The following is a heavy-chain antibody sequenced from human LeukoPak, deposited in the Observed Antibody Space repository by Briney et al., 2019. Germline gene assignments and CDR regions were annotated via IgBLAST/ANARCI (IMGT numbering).Heavy chain of an antibody. CDR2: IYPSGGGS. Sequence: ASVKVSCKASGYTFTSYYIHWVRQAPGHELVWMGIIYPSGGGSSYAQKFQGRVTMTRDTSTSTVYMELSSLTSEDTAVYYCARAYSGYSIDFWGQGTLVTVSS. D-gene: IGHD3-22*01. CDR3: ARAYSGYSIDF. CDR1: GYTFTSYY. V-gene: IGHV1-46*01. J-gene: IGHJ4*02.